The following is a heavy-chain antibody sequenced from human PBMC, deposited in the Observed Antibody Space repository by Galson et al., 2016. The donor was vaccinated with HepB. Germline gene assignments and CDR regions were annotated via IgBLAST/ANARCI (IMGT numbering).Heavy chain of an antibody. J-gene: IGHJ4*02. Sequence: SVKVSCKASGYTFIRYAITWVRQAPGQGLEWMGWISTKNGNTYYAQMLQGRVTMTTDTSTSTAYMELRSLRSDDTAVYYCARPGGYSGYEFDFWGQGTLVTVSS. CDR1: GYTFIRYA. CDR2: ISTKNGNT. V-gene: IGHV1-18*01. D-gene: IGHD5-12*01. CDR3: ARPGGYSGYEFDF.